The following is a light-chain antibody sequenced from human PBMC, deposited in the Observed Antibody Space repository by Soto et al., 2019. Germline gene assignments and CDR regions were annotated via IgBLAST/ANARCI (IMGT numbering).Light chain of an antibody. J-gene: IGLJ2*01. CDR1: SSNIGSNY. V-gene: IGLV1-47*01. Sequence: QSVLTQPPSASGTPGHMVIISCSGTSSNIGSNYVYWYQQLPGTAPKLLIYRNNQRPSGVPDRFSGSKSGTSASLAISGLRSEDEADYYCAAWDDSLRVLFGGGTKLTVL. CDR2: RNN. CDR3: AAWDDSLRVL.